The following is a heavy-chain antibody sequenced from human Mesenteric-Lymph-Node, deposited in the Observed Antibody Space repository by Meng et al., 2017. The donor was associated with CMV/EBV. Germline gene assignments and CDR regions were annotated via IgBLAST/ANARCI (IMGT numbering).Heavy chain of an antibody. D-gene: IGHD3-3*01. J-gene: IGHJ5*02. V-gene: IGHV1-2*06. CDR3: ARHHYEYYDFWSGPWGENGWFDP. CDR1: GYTFTAYF. CDR2: INPSSGGT. Sequence: ASVKVSCKASGYTFTAYFIHWVRQVPGQGLEWMGRINPSSGGTNYAQQFQGRVTLTRDTSISTAYMELSRLRSDDTAVYYCARHHYEYYDFWSGPWGENGWFDPWGQGTLVTVSS.